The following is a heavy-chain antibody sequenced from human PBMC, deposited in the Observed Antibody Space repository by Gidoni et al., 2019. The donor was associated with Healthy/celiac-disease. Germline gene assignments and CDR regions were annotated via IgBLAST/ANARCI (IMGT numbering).Heavy chain of an antibody. J-gene: IGHJ6*02. V-gene: IGHV4-4*02. CDR3: AREKSSYGMDV. Sequence: QVQLPESGPGLVKPSGTLSLACAGYGGSISSSNWWSWARPPPGKGLEWIGEIYHSGSTNYNPSLKSRVTISVDKSKNQFSLKLSSVTAADTAVYYCAREKSSYGMDVWGQGTTVTVSS. CDR1: GGSISSSNW. CDR2: IYHSGST.